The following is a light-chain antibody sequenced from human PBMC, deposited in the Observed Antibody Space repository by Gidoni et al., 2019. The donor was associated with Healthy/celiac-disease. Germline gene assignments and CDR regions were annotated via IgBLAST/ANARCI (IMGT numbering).Light chain of an antibody. V-gene: IGKV4-1*01. CDR3: QQYYSTPQT. J-gene: IGKJ2*01. CDR1: QSVLYSSNNKNN. CDR2: WAS. Sequence: DNVMTQSPDSLAVSLGERATINCKSSQSVLYSSNNKNNLAWYQQKPGQPPKLLIYWASTRESGVPDRFSGSGSGTDFTLTISSLQAEDVAVYYCQQYYSTPQTFGQGTKLEIK.